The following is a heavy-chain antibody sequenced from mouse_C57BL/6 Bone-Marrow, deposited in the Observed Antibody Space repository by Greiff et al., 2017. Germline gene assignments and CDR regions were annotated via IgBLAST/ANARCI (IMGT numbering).Heavy chain of an antibody. CDR1: GFTFSSYG. CDR2: ISSGGSYT. V-gene: IGHV5-6*02. Sequence: EVMLVESGGDLVKPGGSLKLSCAASGFTFSSYGMSWVRQTPDKRLEWVATISSGGSYTYYPDGVKGRFTISRDNAKNTLYLQMSSLKSEDTAMYYCARQVITTSAWFAYWGQGTLVTVSA. J-gene: IGHJ3*01. D-gene: IGHD2-4*01. CDR3: ARQVITTSAWFAY.